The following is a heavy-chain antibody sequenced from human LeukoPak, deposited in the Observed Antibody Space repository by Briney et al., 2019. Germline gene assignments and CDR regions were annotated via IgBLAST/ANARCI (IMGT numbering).Heavy chain of an antibody. V-gene: IGHV1-46*01. J-gene: IGHJ5*02. Sequence: ASVKVSCKASGYSFTSHYMHWVRQAPGQGLEWLGLINPTGSSTLYAQKFQGRVTMTRDMSTTTDYMELSSLRSDDAAVYYCARDNSVGDVAWWFDPWGQGTLVTVSS. CDR3: ARDNSVGDVAWWFDP. CDR2: INPTGSST. CDR1: GYSFTSHY. D-gene: IGHD1-26*01.